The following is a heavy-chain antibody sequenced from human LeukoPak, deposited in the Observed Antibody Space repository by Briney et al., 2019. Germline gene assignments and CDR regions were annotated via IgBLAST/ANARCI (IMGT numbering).Heavy chain of an antibody. D-gene: IGHD3-16*02. J-gene: IGHJ4*02. CDR3: AKRGNDYVWGSYRSSFFDY. CDR1: GFTFSSYA. V-gene: IGHV3-30*04. Sequence: GGSLRLSCAASGFTFSSYAMHWVRQAPGKGLEWVAVISYDGSNKYYADPVKGRFTISRDNSKNTLYLQMNSLRAEDTAVYYCAKRGNDYVWGSYRSSFFDYWGQGTLVTVSS. CDR2: ISYDGSNK.